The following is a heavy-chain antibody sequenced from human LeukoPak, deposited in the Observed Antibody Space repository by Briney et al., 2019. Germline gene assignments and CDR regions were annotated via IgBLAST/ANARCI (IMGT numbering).Heavy chain of an antibody. V-gene: IGHV1-18*01. CDR2: ISAYNGNT. J-gene: IGHJ4*02. CDR3: ARVPYYDSSGYRDY. Sequence: ASVKVSCKASGYTFTSYGISWVRQAPGQGLEWMGWISAYNGNTNYAQKLQGRVTVTTDTSTSTAYMELRSLRSDDTAVYYCARVPYYDSSGYRDYWGQGTLVTVSS. D-gene: IGHD3-22*01. CDR1: GYTFTSYG.